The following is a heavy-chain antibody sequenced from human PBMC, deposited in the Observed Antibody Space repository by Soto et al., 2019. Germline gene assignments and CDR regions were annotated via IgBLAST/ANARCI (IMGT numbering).Heavy chain of an antibody. J-gene: IGHJ4*02. CDR2: IIPIFGTA. V-gene: IGHV1-69*06. CDR1: GGTFSSYA. CDR3: ARDYGDGSGSYYARFDY. D-gene: IGHD3-10*01. Sequence: SVKVSCKXSGGTFSSYAISWVRQAPGQGLEWMGGIIPIFGTANYAQKFQGRVTITADKSTSTAYMELSSLRSEDTAVYYCARDYGDGSGSYYARFDYWGQGTLVTVSS.